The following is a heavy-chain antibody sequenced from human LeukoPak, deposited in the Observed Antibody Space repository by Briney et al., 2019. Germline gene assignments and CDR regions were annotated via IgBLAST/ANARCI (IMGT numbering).Heavy chain of an antibody. Sequence: SSETLSLTCTVSGGSIRSSYYYWGWIRQPPGKGLEWIGSIYDSGSTYYNPSLKSRVTISVDTSKNQFSLKLSSVTAADTAVYYCARGRYYYDSSGYRGSSFDYWGQGTLVTVSS. CDR2: IYDSGST. CDR1: GGSIRSSYYY. CDR3: ARGRYYYDSSGYRGSSFDY. V-gene: IGHV4-39*07. D-gene: IGHD3-22*01. J-gene: IGHJ4*02.